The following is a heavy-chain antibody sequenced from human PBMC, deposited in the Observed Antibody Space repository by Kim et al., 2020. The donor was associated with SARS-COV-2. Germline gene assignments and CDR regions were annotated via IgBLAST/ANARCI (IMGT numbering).Heavy chain of an antibody. J-gene: IGHJ4*02. D-gene: IGHD3-9*01. Sequence: GGSLRLSCAASGFTFSSYAMHWVRQAPGKGLEWVAVISYDGSNKYYADSVKGRFTISRDNSKNTLYLQMNSLRAEDTAVYYCARDLGHLLRYFDWSTKRNPDYWCQGTLVTVSS. CDR2: ISYDGSNK. CDR1: GFTFSSYA. CDR3: ARDLGHLLRYFDWSTKRNPDY. V-gene: IGHV3-30*04.